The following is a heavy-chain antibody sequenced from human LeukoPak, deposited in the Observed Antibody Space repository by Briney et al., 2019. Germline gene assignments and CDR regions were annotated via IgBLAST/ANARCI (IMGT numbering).Heavy chain of an antibody. CDR2: IYTSGST. Sequence: SETLSLTCTVSGGSISSYYWSWIRQPPGKGLEWIGYIYTSGSTNYNPSLKSRVTISVDTSKNQFSLKLSSVTAADTAVYYCARLEYSSSRSPPFDYWGQGTLVTVSS. D-gene: IGHD6-13*01. CDR3: ARLEYSSSRSPPFDY. CDR1: GGSISSYY. J-gene: IGHJ4*02. V-gene: IGHV4-4*09.